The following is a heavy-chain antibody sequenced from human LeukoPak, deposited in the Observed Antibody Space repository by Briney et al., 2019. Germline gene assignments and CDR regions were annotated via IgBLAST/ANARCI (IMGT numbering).Heavy chain of an antibody. CDR3: ARRVSSGWYYFDY. Sequence: PSETLSLTCTVSGDSISSSSYYWGWIRQPPGKGLEWIGSIYYSGRTYYNPSLESRVTISVDTPKNQFSLKLSSVTAADTAVYYCARRVSSGWYYFDYWGQGTLVTVSS. D-gene: IGHD6-19*01. J-gene: IGHJ4*02. CDR1: GDSISSSSYY. CDR2: IYYSGRT. V-gene: IGHV4-39*01.